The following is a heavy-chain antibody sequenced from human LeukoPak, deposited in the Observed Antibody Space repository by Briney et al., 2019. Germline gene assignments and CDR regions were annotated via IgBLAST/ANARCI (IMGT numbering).Heavy chain of an antibody. J-gene: IGHJ4*02. CDR2: ISYDGSNK. CDR3: AKARAVTRSGGPDY. CDR1: GFTFSTYG. V-gene: IGHV3-30*18. D-gene: IGHD4-17*01. Sequence: GGSLRLSCAASGFTFSTYGMHWVRQTPGKGLEWVAFISYDGSNKYYADSVEGRFTISGDNSKNTLYLQMNSLRAEDTAVYFCAKARAVTRSGGPDYWGQGTLVTVSS.